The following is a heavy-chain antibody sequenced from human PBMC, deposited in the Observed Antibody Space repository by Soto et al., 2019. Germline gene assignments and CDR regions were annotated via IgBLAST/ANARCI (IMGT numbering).Heavy chain of an antibody. V-gene: IGHV1-18*01. J-gene: IGHJ6*02. CDR2: ISAYNGNT. D-gene: IGHD6-19*01. CDR3: ASKGPGGQQWLGSYYYYGMDV. CDR1: GYTFTSYG. Sequence: GASVKVSCKASGYTFTSYGISWVRQAPGQGLEWMGWISAYNGNTNYAQKLQGRATMTTDTSTSTAYMELRSLRSDDTAVYYCASKGPGGQQWLGSYYYYGMDVWGQGTTVTVSS.